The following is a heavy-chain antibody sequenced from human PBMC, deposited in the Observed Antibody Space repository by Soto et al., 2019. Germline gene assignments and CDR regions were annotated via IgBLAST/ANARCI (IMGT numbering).Heavy chain of an antibody. CDR3: ARGDIRGFGELSSWFDP. D-gene: IGHD3-10*01. J-gene: IGHJ5*02. CDR1: GGSFSGYY. CDR2: INHSGST. Sequence: SETLSLTCAVYGGSFSGYYWSWIRQPPGKGLEWIGEINHSGSTNYNPSLKSRVTISVDTSKNQFSLKLSSVTAADTAVYYCARGDIRGFGELSSWFDPWGQGSLVTVYS. V-gene: IGHV4-34*01.